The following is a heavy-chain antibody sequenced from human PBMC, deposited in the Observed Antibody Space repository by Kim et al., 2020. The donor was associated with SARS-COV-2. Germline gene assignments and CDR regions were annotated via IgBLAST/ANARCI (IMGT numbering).Heavy chain of an antibody. J-gene: IGHJ6*02. Sequence: GGSLRLSCAASGFTFSSYGMHWVRQAPGKGLEWVAVISYDGSNKYYADSVKGRFTISRDNSKNTLYLQMNSLRAEDTAVYYCAKDLVPVDIPYYYYYGMDVWGQGTTVTVSS. CDR1: GFTFSSYG. CDR3: AKDLVPVDIPYYYYYGMDV. D-gene: IGHD2-2*01. V-gene: IGHV3-30*18. CDR2: ISYDGSNK.